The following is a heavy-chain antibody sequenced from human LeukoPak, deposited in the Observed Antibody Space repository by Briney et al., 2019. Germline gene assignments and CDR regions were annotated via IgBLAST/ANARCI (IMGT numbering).Heavy chain of an antibody. CDR3: ATGLGYDSSGYDPGAFDI. V-gene: IGHV3-7*01. CDR1: GFTFSTYW. D-gene: IGHD3-22*01. J-gene: IGHJ3*02. Sequence: GGSLRLSCAASGFTFSTYWMNWVRQAPGKGLEGVANIKQDGSEKYYVDSVKGQFTISRDNAKNSLYLQMNSLRAEDTAVYYCATGLGYDSSGYDPGAFDIWGQGTMVTVSS. CDR2: IKQDGSEK.